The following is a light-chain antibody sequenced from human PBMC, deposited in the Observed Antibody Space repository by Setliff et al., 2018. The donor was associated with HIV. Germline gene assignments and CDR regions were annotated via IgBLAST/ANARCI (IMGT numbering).Light chain of an antibody. V-gene: IGLV3-21*04. CDR1: NIGSKS. Sequence: SYELTQPPSVSVAPGKTARITCGGNNIGSKSVHWYQQKPGQAPVLVIYFDSDRPSGIPARFSGSNSGNTATLTLSRVEAGDEAGYYCQVWDTSSDQGVFGTGTKVTVL. CDR2: FDS. CDR3: QVWDTSSDQGV. J-gene: IGLJ1*01.